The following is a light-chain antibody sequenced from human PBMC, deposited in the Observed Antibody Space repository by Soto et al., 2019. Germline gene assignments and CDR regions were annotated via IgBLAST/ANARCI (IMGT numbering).Light chain of an antibody. CDR2: GAS. J-gene: IGKJ5*01. Sequence: EIVLTQSPGTLSLSPGERATLSCRASQSVRSSYLAWYQQKPGQAPRLLIYGASSRATGIPDRFSGSGSGTDFTLTISRLEPEDFVVYYCQEYGSSPITFGQGTRLEIK. CDR3: QEYGSSPIT. CDR1: QSVRSSY. V-gene: IGKV3-20*01.